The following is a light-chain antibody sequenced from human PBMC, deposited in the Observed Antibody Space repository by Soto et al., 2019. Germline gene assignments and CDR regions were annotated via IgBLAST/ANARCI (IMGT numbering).Light chain of an antibody. CDR1: QSVSSN. CDR2: GAS. CDR3: QQHNNWPPWT. Sequence: EIVMTQSPATLSVSPGERDTLSCRASQSVSSNLAWYQQIPGQAPRLLMYGASTRATGIPDRFSGSGSGTEFTLTISSLQSKDFAVYYCQQHNNWPPWTFGQGTKVEIK. J-gene: IGKJ1*01. V-gene: IGKV3-15*01.